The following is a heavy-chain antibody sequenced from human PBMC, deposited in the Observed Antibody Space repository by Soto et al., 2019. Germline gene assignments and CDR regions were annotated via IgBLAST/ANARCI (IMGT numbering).Heavy chain of an antibody. CDR1: GYTLTELS. J-gene: IGHJ4*02. D-gene: IGHD5-18*01. CDR3: AREPGPGELWLVLGY. V-gene: IGHV1-24*01. CDR2: FDPEDGET. Sequence: ASVKVSCKVSGYTLTELSMHWVRQAPGKGLEWMGGFDPEDGETIYAQKFQGRVTMTEDTSTDTAYMELRSLRSEDMAFYYCAREPGPGELWLVLGYWGQGTLVTVSS.